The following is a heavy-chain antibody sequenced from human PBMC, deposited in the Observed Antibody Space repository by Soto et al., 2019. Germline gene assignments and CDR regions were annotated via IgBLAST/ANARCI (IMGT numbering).Heavy chain of an antibody. J-gene: IGHJ4*02. D-gene: IGHD3-16*02. CDR3: TRPHYVWGSYRSDDY. CDR1: GFTFSGSA. Sequence: EVQLVESGGGLVQPGGSLKLSCAASGFTFSGSAMHWVRQASGKGLEWVGRIRSKANSYATAYAASVKGRFTISRDDSKNTAYLQMNSLKPEDTAVYYCTRPHYVWGSYRSDDYWGQGTLVTVSS. V-gene: IGHV3-73*01. CDR2: IRSKANSYAT.